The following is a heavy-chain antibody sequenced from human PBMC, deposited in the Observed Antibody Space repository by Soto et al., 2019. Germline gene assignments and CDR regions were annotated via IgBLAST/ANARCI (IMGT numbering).Heavy chain of an antibody. CDR1: GGSISSGDYY. CDR3: ARERPDGCRLDP. D-gene: IGHD6-19*01. V-gene: IGHV4-30-4*01. J-gene: IGHJ5*02. CDR2: IYYSGST. Sequence: SETLSLTCTVSGGSISSGDYYWSWIRQPPGKGLEWIGCIYYSGSTYYNPSLKSRVTISVDTSKNQFSLRLSSVTAADTAVYYCARERPDGCRLDPWGQGTLVTVSS.